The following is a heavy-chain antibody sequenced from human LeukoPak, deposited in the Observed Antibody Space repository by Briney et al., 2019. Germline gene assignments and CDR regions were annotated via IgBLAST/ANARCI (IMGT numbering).Heavy chain of an antibody. V-gene: IGHV1-18*01. CDR1: GYTFTTYG. CDR2: ISAYTGNT. J-gene: IGHJ4*02. Sequence: GASVKVSCKASGYTFTTYGISWVRQAPGQGLEWMGWISAYTGNTNYAQKFQGRVTMTTDTSTSTAYMDLRSLRSDDTAVYYCVRDRGSGWYDYWGQGTLVTVSS. D-gene: IGHD6-19*01. CDR3: VRDRGSGWYDY.